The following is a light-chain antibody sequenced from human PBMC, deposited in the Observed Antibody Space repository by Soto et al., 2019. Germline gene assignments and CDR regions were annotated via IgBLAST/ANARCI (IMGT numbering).Light chain of an antibody. V-gene: IGKV1-9*01. Sequence: QLTQSPSSLSASVGDRVTITCRASQGISSNLAWYQQKPGRAPKLLIFGASTLQSGVPSRFSGSGSGTDFTLTISSLQPEDFATYFCQKLNAYPPRTFGQGTKVDIK. CDR3: QKLNAYPPRT. J-gene: IGKJ1*01. CDR2: GAS. CDR1: QGISSN.